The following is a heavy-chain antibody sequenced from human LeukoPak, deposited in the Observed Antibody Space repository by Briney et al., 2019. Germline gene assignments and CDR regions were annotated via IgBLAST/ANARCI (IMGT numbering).Heavy chain of an antibody. CDR1: GFTFSSYS. CDR2: ISSSSSYI. CDR3: ARDLKVRGVTNVFDM. Sequence: GGSLRLSCAASGFTFSSYSMNWVRQAPGKGLEWVSSISSSSSYIYYADSVKGRFTISRDNAKNSLYLQMNSLRAEDTAVYYCARDLKVRGVTNVFDMWGQGTMVTVSS. D-gene: IGHD3-10*01. V-gene: IGHV3-21*01. J-gene: IGHJ3*02.